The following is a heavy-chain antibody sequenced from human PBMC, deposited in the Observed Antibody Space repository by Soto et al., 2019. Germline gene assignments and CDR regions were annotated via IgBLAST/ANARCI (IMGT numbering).Heavy chain of an antibody. D-gene: IGHD3-22*01. Sequence: QVQLVQSGAEVKKPGSSVKVSCKASGGTFSSYAISWVRQAPGQGLEWMGGIIPIFGTANYAQKFQGRVTITADESTSTAYMELSSLRSEDTAVYYCASSRKPYYYDSSGYSGYDAFDIWGQGTMVTVSS. CDR3: ASSRKPYYYDSSGYSGYDAFDI. CDR1: GGTFSSYA. CDR2: IIPIFGTA. V-gene: IGHV1-69*01. J-gene: IGHJ3*02.